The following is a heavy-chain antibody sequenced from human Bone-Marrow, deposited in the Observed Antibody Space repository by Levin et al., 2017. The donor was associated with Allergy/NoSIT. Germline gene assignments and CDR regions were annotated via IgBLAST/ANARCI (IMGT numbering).Heavy chain of an antibody. CDR2: SSGSGVTA. J-gene: IGHJ4*02. V-gene: IGHV3-23*01. D-gene: IGHD3-10*01. CDR3: ARVGPSGFYFDN. CDR1: GLTFSSYA. Sequence: PGESLKISCAASGLTFSSYAMSWVRQAPGKGLEWVSASSGSGVTAYYADSVKGRFTISRDNSKSNLYLQMDSLRADDTAVYFCARVGPSGFYFDNWGQGTLVIVSS.